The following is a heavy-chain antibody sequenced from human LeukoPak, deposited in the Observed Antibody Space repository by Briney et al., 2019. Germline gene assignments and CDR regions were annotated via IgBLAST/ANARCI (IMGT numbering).Heavy chain of an antibody. D-gene: IGHD3-22*01. CDR2: ISYDGSDK. CDR3: AKEKLVVMCFDY. V-gene: IGHV3-30*18. J-gene: IGHJ4*02. CDR1: GFTFSSYG. Sequence: GGSLRLSCAASGFTFSSYGMHWVRHAPGKGLEWVAVISYDGSDKYYADSVKGRFTISRDNSKNTLYLQMNSLRAEDTAVYYCAKEKLVVMCFDYWGQGTLVTVSS.